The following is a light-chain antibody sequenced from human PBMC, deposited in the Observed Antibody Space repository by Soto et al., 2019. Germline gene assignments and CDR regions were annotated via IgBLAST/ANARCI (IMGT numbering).Light chain of an antibody. J-gene: IGLJ1*01. CDR2: DVS. CDR1: ISDVGGYNF. CDR3: SSVTGSNDV. V-gene: IGLV2-14*03. Sequence: QSALTQPASVSGSPGQSITISCTGTISDVGGYNFVSWYQQYPGKAPKLMICDVSNRPSGVSNRFSGSKSGNTASLTISGLQAEDEADYYCSSVTGSNDVFGTGTKLTVL.